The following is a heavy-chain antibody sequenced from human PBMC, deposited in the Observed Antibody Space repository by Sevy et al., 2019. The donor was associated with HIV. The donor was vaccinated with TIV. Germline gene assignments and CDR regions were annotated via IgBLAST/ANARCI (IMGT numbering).Heavy chain of an antibody. V-gene: IGHV1-2*02. CDR1: GYTFTGYY. CDR3: ARDLGIAVAGKGSFDY. Sequence: ASVKVSCKASGYTFTGYYMHWVRQAPGQGLEWMGWINPNSGGTNYAQKFQGRVTMTSDTSISTAYMELSRLRSDDTAVYYCARDLGIAVAGKGSFDYWGQGTLVTVSS. J-gene: IGHJ4*02. D-gene: IGHD6-19*01. CDR2: INPNSGGT.